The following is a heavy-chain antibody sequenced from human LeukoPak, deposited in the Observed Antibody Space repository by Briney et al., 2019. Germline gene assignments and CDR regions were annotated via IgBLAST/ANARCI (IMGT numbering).Heavy chain of an antibody. CDR2: ISGSGGST. CDR3: ANQADIVGEYYFDY. J-gene: IGHJ4*02. V-gene: IGHV3-23*01. CDR1: GFTFSSYA. Sequence: PGGSLRLSCAASGFTFSSYAMSWVRQAPGKGLEWVSAISGSGGSTYYADSVKGRFTISRDNSKNTLYQQMNSLRAEDTAVYYCANQADIVGEYYFDYWGQGTLVTVSS. D-gene: IGHD1-26*01.